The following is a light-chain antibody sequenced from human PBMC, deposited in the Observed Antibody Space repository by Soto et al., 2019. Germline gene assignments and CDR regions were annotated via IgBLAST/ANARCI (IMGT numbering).Light chain of an antibody. CDR3: SSFTTSSTVV. V-gene: IGLV2-14*03. CDR2: DVS. J-gene: IGLJ2*01. Sequence: QSALTQPASVSGSPGQSITISCTGTSSDVGAYNWVSWYQQHPVKAPKLIIYDVSDRPSGVSNRFSGSKSGNTASLTISGLQAEDEADYYCSSFTTSSTVVFGGGTKLTVL. CDR1: SSDVGAYNW.